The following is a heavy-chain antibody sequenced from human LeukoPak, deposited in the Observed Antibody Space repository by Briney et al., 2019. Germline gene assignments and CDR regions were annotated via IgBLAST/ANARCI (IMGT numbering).Heavy chain of an antibody. D-gene: IGHD3-22*01. CDR3: ARAYYLDSSGYDDAFDI. V-gene: IGHV4-59*01. Sequence: SETLSLTCTVSGGSISNYYWTWIRQPPGKGLEWIGFISYSGSTSYNPSLKSRVTISLDTSKNQFSLKLSSVTAADTAVYYCARAYYLDSSGYDDAFDIWGQGTMVTVSS. J-gene: IGHJ3*02. CDR1: GGSISNYY. CDR2: ISYSGST.